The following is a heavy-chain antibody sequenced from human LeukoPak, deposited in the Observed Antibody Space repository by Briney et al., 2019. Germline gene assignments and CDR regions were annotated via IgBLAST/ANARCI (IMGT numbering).Heavy chain of an antibody. CDR3: ARTGYSSSWYDSGAFDI. CDR2: IYYSGST. D-gene: IGHD6-13*01. CDR1: GGSISSSGYY. J-gene: IGHJ3*02. V-gene: IGHV4-39*01. Sequence: SETLSLTCTVSGGSISSSGYYWGWIRQPPGKGLEWIGSIYYSGSTYYNPSLKSRVTISVDTSKNQFSLKLSSVTAADTAVYYCARTGYSSSWYDSGAFDIWGQGTMVTVSS.